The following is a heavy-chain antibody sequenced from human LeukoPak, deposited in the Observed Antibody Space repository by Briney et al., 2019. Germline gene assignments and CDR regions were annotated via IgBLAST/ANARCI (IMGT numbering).Heavy chain of an antibody. J-gene: IGHJ3*02. CDR2: IYYSGST. CDR3: ARYYYDSSGYPTGAFDI. Sequence: KASQTLSLTCTVSGGSISSGGYYWSWIRQHPGKGLEWIGYIYYSGSTYYNPSLKSRVTISVDTSKNQFSLKLSSVTAADTAVYYCARYYYDSSGYPTGAFDIWGQGTMVTVSS. D-gene: IGHD3-22*01. V-gene: IGHV4-30-4*08. CDR1: GGSISSGGYY.